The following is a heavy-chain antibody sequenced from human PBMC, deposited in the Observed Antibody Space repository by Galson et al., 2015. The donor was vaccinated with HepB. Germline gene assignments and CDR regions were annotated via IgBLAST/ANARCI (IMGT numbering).Heavy chain of an antibody. CDR1: GGTFSSYA. CDR3: ARDTVAVVPAAINYYYYMDV. V-gene: IGHV1-69*13. J-gene: IGHJ6*03. D-gene: IGHD2-2*02. CDR2: IIPIFGTA. Sequence: SVKVSCKASGGTFSSYAISWVRQAPGQGLEWMGGIIPIFGTANYAQKFQGRVTITADESTSTAYMELSSLRSEDTAVYYCARDTVAVVPAAINYYYYMDVWGKGTTVTVSS.